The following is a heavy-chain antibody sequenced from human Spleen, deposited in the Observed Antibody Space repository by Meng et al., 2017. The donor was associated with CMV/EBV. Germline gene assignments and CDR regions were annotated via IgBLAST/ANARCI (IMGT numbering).Heavy chain of an antibody. CDR1: GYIFSTYA. CDR3: ARGPYYYDSSGYYYDEDY. J-gene: IGHJ4*02. V-gene: IGHV1-3*01. Sequence: QVQLVQSGAEVKKPGASVKVSCKASGYIFSTYAIHWVRQAPGQGLEWMGWINVGNGDTKFSQKVQGRVTLTRDTSASTAYIDLTSLRSEDTAVYYCARGPYYYDSSGYYYDEDYWGQGTLVTVSS. CDR2: INVGNGDT. D-gene: IGHD3-22*01.